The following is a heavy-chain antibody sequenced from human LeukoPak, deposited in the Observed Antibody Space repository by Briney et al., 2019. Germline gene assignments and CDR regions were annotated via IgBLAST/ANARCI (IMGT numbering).Heavy chain of an antibody. CDR2: IYSGGST. V-gene: IGHV3-53*01. CDR1: GLTVSRNY. D-gene: IGHD3-22*01. Sequence: GGSLRLSCAASGLTVSRNYMSWVRQAPGKGLESVSVIYSGGSTYYAESVRGRFTISRDNSKNTLYLQMNSLRAEDTAVYYCAKEVDSSGYYPLYYYYYYMDVWGKGTTVTVSS. J-gene: IGHJ6*03. CDR3: AKEVDSSGYYPLYYYYYYMDV.